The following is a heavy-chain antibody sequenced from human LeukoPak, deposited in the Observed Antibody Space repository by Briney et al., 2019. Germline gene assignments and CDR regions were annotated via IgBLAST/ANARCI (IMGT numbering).Heavy chain of an antibody. V-gene: IGHV1-2*04. D-gene: IGHD1-26*01. CDR1: GYTFTGYY. J-gene: IGHJ4*02. Sequence: ASVKVSCKASGYTFTGYYMHWVRQAPGQGLEWMGWINPNSGGTNYAQKLQGWVTMTRDTSISTAYMELSRLRSDDTAVYYCASWLNTVGATGGYFDYWGQGTLVTVSS. CDR2: INPNSGGT. CDR3: ASWLNTVGATGGYFDY.